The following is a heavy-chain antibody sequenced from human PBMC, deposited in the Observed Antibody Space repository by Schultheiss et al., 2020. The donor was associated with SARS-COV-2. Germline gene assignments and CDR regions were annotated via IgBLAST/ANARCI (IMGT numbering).Heavy chain of an antibody. V-gene: IGHV5-51*01. D-gene: IGHD2-2*01. CDR2: IYPGDSDT. J-gene: IGHJ4*02. CDR3: ARHRWHCSSTSCYDVDDY. Sequence: GESLKISCKASGYIFSTYWIGWVRQMPGKGLEWMGIIYPGDSDTRYSPSFQGQVTISADKSISTAYLQWSSLKASDTAMYYCARHRWHCSSTSCYDVDDYWGQGTLVTVSS. CDR1: GYIFSTYW.